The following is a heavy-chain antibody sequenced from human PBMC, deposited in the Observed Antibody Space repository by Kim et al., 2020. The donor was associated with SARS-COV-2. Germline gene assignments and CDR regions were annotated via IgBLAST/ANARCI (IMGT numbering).Heavy chain of an antibody. CDR3: ARGETYFDFLTNYHLDY. Sequence: SGRGRFTIARDNAKKSLYLQMNSLRPDDTAVYYCARGETYFDFLTNYHLDYWGQGSLVTVSS. J-gene: IGHJ4*02. D-gene: IGHD3-9*01. V-gene: IGHV3-11*01.